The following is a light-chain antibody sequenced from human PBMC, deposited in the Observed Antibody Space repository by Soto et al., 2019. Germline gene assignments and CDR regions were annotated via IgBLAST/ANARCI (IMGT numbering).Light chain of an antibody. CDR1: QSVSSY. CDR3: QQRSNWLYT. J-gene: IGKJ2*01. Sequence: EIVLTQSPATLSLSPGERATLACRASQSVSSYLAWYQQKPGQAPRLLIYDASNRATGIPARFSGSGSGTGFTLTISSLEPEDFAVYYCQQRSNWLYTFGPGTKLEIK. CDR2: DAS. V-gene: IGKV3-11*01.